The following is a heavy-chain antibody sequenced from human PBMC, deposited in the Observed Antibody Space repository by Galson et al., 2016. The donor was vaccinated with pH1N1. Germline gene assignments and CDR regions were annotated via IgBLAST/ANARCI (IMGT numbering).Heavy chain of an antibody. D-gene: IGHD2-15*01. Sequence: SVKVSCKASGYTFTSYYMHWVRQAPGQGLEWMGIINPSGGSTSYAQKLRGRVTMTRDTSTSTVYMELSSLRSEDTAVYYCARSVVVVAARDYWGQGTLVTVSS. CDR3: ARSVVVVAARDY. J-gene: IGHJ4*02. CDR2: INPSGGST. V-gene: IGHV1-46*03. CDR1: GYTFTSYY.